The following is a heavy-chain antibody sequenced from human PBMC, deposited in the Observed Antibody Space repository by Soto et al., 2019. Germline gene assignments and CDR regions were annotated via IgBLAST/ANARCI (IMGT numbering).Heavy chain of an antibody. J-gene: IGHJ5*02. V-gene: IGHV3-23*01. Sequence: GGSLRLSCAASGFTFSSYAMSWVGQAPGKGLEWVSAISGSGGSTNYAASGKGRVTISRDNSKKTVYVQLNSLRAEDTAIYYCATDRSDSPQNWFDPWGQGTLVTVSS. CDR2: ISGSGGST. CDR1: GFTFSSYA. D-gene: IGHD1-26*01. CDR3: ATDRSDSPQNWFDP.